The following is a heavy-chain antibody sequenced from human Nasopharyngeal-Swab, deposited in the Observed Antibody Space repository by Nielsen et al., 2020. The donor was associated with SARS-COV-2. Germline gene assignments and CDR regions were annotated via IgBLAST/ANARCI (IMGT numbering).Heavy chain of an antibody. J-gene: IGHJ6*02. Sequence: GESLKIYCAASGFTFSSYAMKWVRQAPGKGLEWVAVISYDGSNKYYADSVKGRFTISRDNSKYKMYLQMNSLRAEDTAVYYFAISFGESLMDVWGQGTTVTVS. CDR2: ISYDGSNK. CDR3: AISFGESLMDV. CDR1: GFTFSSYA. D-gene: IGHD3-10*01. V-gene: IGHV3-30-3*01.